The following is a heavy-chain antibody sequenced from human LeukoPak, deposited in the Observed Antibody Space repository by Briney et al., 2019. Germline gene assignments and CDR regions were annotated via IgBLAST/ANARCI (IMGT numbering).Heavy chain of an antibody. CDR2: INPNSGGT. CDR1: GYIFSIYA. Sequence: GASVKVSCKASGYIFSIYAMIWVRQAPGQGLEWMGWINPNSGGTNYAQKFQGRVTMTRDTSISTAYMELSRLRSDDTAVYYCARTGIGAAPFDYWGQGTLVTVSS. J-gene: IGHJ4*02. D-gene: IGHD1-26*01. CDR3: ARTGIGAAPFDY. V-gene: IGHV1-2*02.